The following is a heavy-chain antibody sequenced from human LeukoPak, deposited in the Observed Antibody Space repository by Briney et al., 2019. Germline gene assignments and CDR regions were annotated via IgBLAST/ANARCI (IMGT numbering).Heavy chain of an antibody. CDR1: GFTFSSYS. CDR3: ARDQGSVGAVAAFLDY. Sequence: GGSLRLSCSASGFTFSSYSMNWVRQAPGKGLEWVSSISSSSYIYYADSVKGRFTISRDNAKNSLYLQMNSLRAEDTAVCYCARDQGSVGAVAAFLDYWGQGTLVTVSS. V-gene: IGHV3-21*01. J-gene: IGHJ4*02. D-gene: IGHD6-19*01. CDR2: ISSSSYI.